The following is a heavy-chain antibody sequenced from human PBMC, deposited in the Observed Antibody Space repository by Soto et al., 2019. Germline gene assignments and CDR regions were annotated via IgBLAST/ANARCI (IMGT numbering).Heavy chain of an antibody. CDR1: GGSFSGYY. CDR2: INHSGST. Sequence: QVQLQQWGAGLLKPSETLSLTCAVYGGSFSGYYWSWIRQPPGKGLEWIGEINHSGSTKYNPSLKLRVTISVDTSKNQFSLKLSSVTAADTAVYYCARAAPTNIVVVVAAINWFDPWGQGTLVTVSS. CDR3: ARAAPTNIVVVVAAINWFDP. D-gene: IGHD2-15*01. V-gene: IGHV4-34*01. J-gene: IGHJ5*02.